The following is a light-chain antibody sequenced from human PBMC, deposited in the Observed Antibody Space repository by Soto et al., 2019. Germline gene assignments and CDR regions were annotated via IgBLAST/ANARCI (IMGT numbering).Light chain of an antibody. J-gene: IGKJ1*01. CDR3: QQYYTTPHT. CDR1: QNVLSTSNNRNY. Sequence: DIVMTQSPDSLAVSLGERATINCKSSQNVLSTSNNRNYLAWYQHKPGQPPQLLVSWASTRDSAVPDRFSGSGSGTDFTLTISSLQAEVAAVYYCQQYYTTPHTFGQGTKVEI. V-gene: IGKV4-1*01. CDR2: WAS.